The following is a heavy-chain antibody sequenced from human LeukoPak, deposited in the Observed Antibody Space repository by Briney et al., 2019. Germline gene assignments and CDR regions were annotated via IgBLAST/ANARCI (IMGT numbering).Heavy chain of an antibody. V-gene: IGHV4-61*02. CDR2: IYTSGST. D-gene: IGHD3-3*01. CDR3: ARSLDYDFWSGYSYFDY. CDR1: GGSISSGSYY. Sequence: PSETLSLTCTVSGGSISSGSYYWSWIRQPAGKGLEWIGRIYTSGSTNYNPSLKSRVTISVDTSKNQFSLKLSSVTAADTAVYYCARSLDYDFWSGYSYFDYWGQGTLVTVSS. J-gene: IGHJ4*02.